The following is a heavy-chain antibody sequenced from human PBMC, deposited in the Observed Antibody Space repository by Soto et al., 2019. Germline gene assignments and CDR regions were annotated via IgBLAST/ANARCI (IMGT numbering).Heavy chain of an antibody. CDR1: GGSLGSSSYY. CDR3: ASIAAPGTTHFDF. J-gene: IGHJ4*02. V-gene: IGHV4-39*01. Sequence: PSETLSLTWTVSGGSLGSSSYYWGWIRQSPGKGLEWIGNIYYSGNTFYNPSLKSRVTISVDTSKNQIYLHLSAVTAADTAIFYCASIAAPGTTHFDFWGQGTLVTVSS. D-gene: IGHD6-13*01. CDR2: IYYSGNT.